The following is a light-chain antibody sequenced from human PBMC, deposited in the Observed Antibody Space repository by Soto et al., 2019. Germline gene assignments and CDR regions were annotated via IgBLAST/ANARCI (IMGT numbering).Light chain of an antibody. CDR2: GAS. V-gene: IGKV3-15*01. CDR1: QSLRSD. Sequence: EIVMTQSPATLSVSPGERATLSCRASQSLRSDLAWYQQKPGQAPRLLIYGASTRATDIPARFSGSGSGTEFTLTISSLQSEDFAVYYCQQYNDWPRTFGQGTKVDIK. CDR3: QQYNDWPRT. J-gene: IGKJ1*01.